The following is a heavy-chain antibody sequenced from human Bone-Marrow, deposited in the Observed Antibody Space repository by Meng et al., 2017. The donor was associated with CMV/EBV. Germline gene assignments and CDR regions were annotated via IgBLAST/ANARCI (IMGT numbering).Heavy chain of an antibody. V-gene: IGHV3-48*04. Sequence: GGSLRLSCVASGFTSSSDSMNWVRQAAGKGLEWVSYISSSSSSIYYADAVKGQFTISRDNAKNALYLQMNSLRAEDTAVYYCARIPEDIVVVPAARAHYYYGMDVWGQGTTVTVSS. D-gene: IGHD2-2*01. CDR2: ISSSSSSI. CDR3: ARIPEDIVVVPAARAHYYYGMDV. J-gene: IGHJ6*02. CDR1: GFTSSSDS.